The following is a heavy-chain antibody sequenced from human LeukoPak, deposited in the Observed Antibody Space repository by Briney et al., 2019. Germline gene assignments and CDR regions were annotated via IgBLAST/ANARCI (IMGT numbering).Heavy chain of an antibody. CDR2: INPNNGGT. Sequence: GASVKVSCKASGYTFSGYYMHWVRQAPGQGLEWMGWINPNNGGTTYAQKFKGRVTMTRVTSIATAYMELRSLGFDDTAVYYCARDRLEQWLVQRGYYYYYMDVWGEGTTVTVSS. D-gene: IGHD6-19*01. V-gene: IGHV1-2*02. CDR1: GYTFSGYY. CDR3: ARDRLEQWLVQRGYYYYYMDV. J-gene: IGHJ6*03.